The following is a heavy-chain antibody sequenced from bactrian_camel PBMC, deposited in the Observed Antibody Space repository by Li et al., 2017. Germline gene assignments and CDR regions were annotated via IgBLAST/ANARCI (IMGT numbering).Heavy chain of an antibody. D-gene: IGHD2*01. CDR3: AARGPYCYTKLSVRDFTY. CDR2: ITTGTGNT. J-gene: IGHJ6*01. V-gene: IGHV3S40*01. Sequence: VQLVESGGGSVQAGGSLRLPCAASAYTGGPLYMAYFRQAPGKEREGVATITTGTGNTDYADSVKGRFTISQDNARNTVYLQMNSLKPEDTAMYYCAARGPYCYTKLSVRDFTYWGQGTQVTVS. CDR1: AYTGGPLY.